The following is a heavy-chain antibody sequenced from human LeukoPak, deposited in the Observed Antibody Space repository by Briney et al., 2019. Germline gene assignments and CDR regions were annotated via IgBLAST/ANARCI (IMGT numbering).Heavy chain of an antibody. CDR2: ISAYNGDT. CDR3: ARPMRHPYGQLDY. V-gene: IGHV1-18*01. J-gene: IGHJ4*02. D-gene: IGHD4-17*01. Sequence: ASLRVSCKASGYTFPTYGSSWVRQAPGQALEWMRWISAYNGDTNYAQKLQGRVTMTTDTSTNTANIERRSLRSDDTAMYFCARPMRHPYGQLDYWGPGTLVTVSS. CDR1: GYTFPTYG.